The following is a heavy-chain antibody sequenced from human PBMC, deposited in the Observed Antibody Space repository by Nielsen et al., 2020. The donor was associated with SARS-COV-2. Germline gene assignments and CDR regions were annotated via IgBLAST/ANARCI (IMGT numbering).Heavy chain of an antibody. CDR3: AGDSNWKFDY. J-gene: IGHJ4*02. CDR1: GLTVSRNY. V-gene: IGHV3-66*01. D-gene: IGHD1-20*01. Sequence: GGSLRLSCAASGLTVSRNYMTWVRQAPGKGLEWVSVIYTDGDTYYADSVKGRFTISRVNSKNTLYLQMNTLRAEDTAVYYCAGDSNWKFDYWGQGTLVTVSS. CDR2: IYTDGDT.